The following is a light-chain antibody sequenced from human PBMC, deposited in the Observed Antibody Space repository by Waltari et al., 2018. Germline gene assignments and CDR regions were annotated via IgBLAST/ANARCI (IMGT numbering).Light chain of an antibody. J-gene: IGKJ4*01. CDR2: AAS. CDR1: QGISSW. Sequence: DIQMTQSPSSVSASVGDRVTIPCRASQGISSWLVWYQHKPGKAPRVLISAASNLHSEVPSRFSGSGSGTHFTLTISSLQPEDFGTYYCQQAKSFPLTFGGGTRVEMK. V-gene: IGKV1D-12*01. CDR3: QQAKSFPLT.